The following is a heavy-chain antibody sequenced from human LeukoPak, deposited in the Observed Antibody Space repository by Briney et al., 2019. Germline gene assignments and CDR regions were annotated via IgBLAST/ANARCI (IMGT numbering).Heavy chain of an antibody. V-gene: IGHV3-7*01. CDR1: GFTFSSYR. J-gene: IGHJ4*02. CDR3: ARDGAVGGPFDY. Sequence: PGGSLRLSCAASGFTFSSYRMSWVRQAPGKGLEWVANIKQDGSEKYYVDSVKGRFTISRDNAKNSLYLQMNSLRAEDTAVYYCARDGAVGGPFDYWGQGTLVTVSS. D-gene: IGHD1-26*01. CDR2: IKQDGSEK.